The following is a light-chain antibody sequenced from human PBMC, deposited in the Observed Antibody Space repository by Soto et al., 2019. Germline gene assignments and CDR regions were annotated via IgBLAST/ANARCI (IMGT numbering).Light chain of an antibody. CDR1: QSVNRH. CDR2: GAS. Sequence: EIVMTQSPATLSVSPGERATLSCRASQSVNRHLAWYQQKPGQAPRLLIYGASTRDNGIPARFSGSGSGTDFTLTIRSLQSEDVSFYYCEQYDSWPTFGQGTKVEIK. CDR3: EQYDSWPT. V-gene: IGKV3-15*01. J-gene: IGKJ1*01.